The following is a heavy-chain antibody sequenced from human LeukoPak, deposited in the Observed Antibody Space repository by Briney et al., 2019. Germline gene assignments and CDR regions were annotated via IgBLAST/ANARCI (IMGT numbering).Heavy chain of an antibody. CDR2: INPNSGGT. Sequence: ASVKVSCKASGYTFTGYYMHWVRQAPGQGLEWMGWINPNSGGTDYAQKFQGRVTMTRDTSVSTAYMELSRLRSDDTAVYYCARDLRSAAAATNGYYYYYMDVWGKGTTVTVS. CDR1: GYTFTGYY. D-gene: IGHD6-13*01. V-gene: IGHV1-2*02. J-gene: IGHJ6*03. CDR3: ARDLRSAAAATNGYYYYYMDV.